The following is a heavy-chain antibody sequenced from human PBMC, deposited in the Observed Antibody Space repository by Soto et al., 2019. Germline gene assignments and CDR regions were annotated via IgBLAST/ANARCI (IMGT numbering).Heavy chain of an antibody. J-gene: IGHJ6*02. D-gene: IGHD3-10*01. Sequence: LSLTCAVYGGSFSGYYWSWIHQPPGKGLEWIGEINHSGSTNYNPSLKSRVTISVDTSKNQFSLKLSSVTAADTAVYYCARGPRGTMVRGVITHYYGMDVWGQGTTVTVSS. CDR3: ARGPRGTMVRGVITHYYGMDV. CDR2: INHSGST. V-gene: IGHV4-34*01. CDR1: GGSFSGYY.